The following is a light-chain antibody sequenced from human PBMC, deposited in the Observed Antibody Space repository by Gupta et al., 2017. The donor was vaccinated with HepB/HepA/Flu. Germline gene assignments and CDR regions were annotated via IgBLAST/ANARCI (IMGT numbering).Light chain of an antibody. Sequence: QSALTQPASVSGSPGQSITISCTGPSSDVGGYNYVSWYQQHPGEAPKLMIYDVSNRPSGVSNRFSGSKSGNTASLTISGLQAEDEADYYCSSYTSSSTVVFGGGTKLTVL. J-gene: IGLJ2*01. CDR2: DVS. V-gene: IGLV2-14*01. CDR3: SSYTSSSTVV. CDR1: SSDVGGYNY.